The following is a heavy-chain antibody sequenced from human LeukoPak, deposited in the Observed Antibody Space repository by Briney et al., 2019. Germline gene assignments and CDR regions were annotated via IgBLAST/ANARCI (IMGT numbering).Heavy chain of an antibody. D-gene: IGHD6-13*01. V-gene: IGHV1-18*01. CDR1: GYTFTSFG. CDR3: ARDRLYSYSTRWEIDY. CDR2: IGTYNGDT. Sequence: ASVKVSCKASGYTFTSFGVSWVRQAPGQGLEWMGWIGTYNGDTNYAQKIQGRVTMTTDTSTSTAYMELRSLRSDDTAVYYCARDRLYSYSTRWEIDYWGQGTLVTVSS. J-gene: IGHJ4*02.